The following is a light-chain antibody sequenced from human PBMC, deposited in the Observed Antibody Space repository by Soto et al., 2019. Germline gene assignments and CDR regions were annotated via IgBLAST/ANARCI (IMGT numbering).Light chain of an antibody. CDR2: GAS. CDR1: QSVSSSY. CDR3: QQYGSSPWT. J-gene: IGKJ1*01. V-gene: IGKV3-20*01. Sequence: EIVLTQSPGTLSLSPGERDTLSCRASQSVSSSYLAWYQQKPGQAPRLLIYGASSRATGIPDRFSGSGSGTDFTLTISRLEPEDFAVYYCQQYGSSPWTFGQGTKV.